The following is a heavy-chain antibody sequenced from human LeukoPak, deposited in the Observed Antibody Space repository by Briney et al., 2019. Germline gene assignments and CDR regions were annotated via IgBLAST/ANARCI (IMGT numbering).Heavy chain of an antibody. J-gene: IGHJ3*02. CDR3: ARGQNYYGPGSQTFDI. V-gene: IGHV3-20*04. Sequence: PGGSLRLSCAASGFTFDDYEMSWVRQAPGKGLEWVSGINWNGGSTGYADSVKGRFTISRDNAKNSLYLQVSSLRAEDTAWYYCARGQNYYGPGSQTFDIWGQGTMVTVSS. CDR2: INWNGGST. D-gene: IGHD3-10*01. CDR1: GFTFDDYE.